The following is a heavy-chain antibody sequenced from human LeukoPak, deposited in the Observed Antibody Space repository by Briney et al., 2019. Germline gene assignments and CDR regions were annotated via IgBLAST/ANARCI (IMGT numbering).Heavy chain of an antibody. CDR2: TYYRSKWHN. J-gene: IGHJ6*02. CDR1: GDSVSSSSAV. D-gene: IGHD2-2*01. V-gene: IGHV6-1*01. Sequence: SQTLSLTCAVSGDSVSSSSAVWNWIRQSPSRGLEWLGRTYYRSKWHNDYAVSVKSRITINPDTSKNQFSLQLNSVTPEDTAVYYCARDPFLGYCSSTSCYGSGYYYGMDVWGQGTTVTVSS. CDR3: ARDPFLGYCSSTSCYGSGYYYGMDV.